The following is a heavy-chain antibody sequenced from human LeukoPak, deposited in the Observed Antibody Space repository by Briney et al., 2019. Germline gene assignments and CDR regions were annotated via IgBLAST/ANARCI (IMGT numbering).Heavy chain of an antibody. J-gene: IGHJ3*02. CDR2: MNPNSGNT. CDR1: GYTFTSYV. CDR3: AKTVVVTGEHAFEI. Sequence: ASVKVSCKASGYTFTSYVINWVRQATGQGLEWMGWMNPNSGNTGYAQKFQGRVTMTRNTSISTAYMELSSLRSEDTAVYYCAKTVVVTGEHAFEIWGQGTRVTVSS. V-gene: IGHV1-8*01. D-gene: IGHD2-21*02.